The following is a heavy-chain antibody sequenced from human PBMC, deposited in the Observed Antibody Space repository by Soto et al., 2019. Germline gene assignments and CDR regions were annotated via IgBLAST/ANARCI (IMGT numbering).Heavy chain of an antibody. J-gene: IGHJ4*02. D-gene: IGHD1-26*01. CDR1: NGSISGFY. V-gene: IGHV4-59*12. CDR2: IHYSGRT. Sequence: SESLSLTYSVSNGSISGFYWTWIRQPPGKILEWIGYIHYSGRTDYNPSLTSRATMSVDTSKNQFSLNLKSITAADTAVYYCVRVGVGIGNHFDSWGRGTLVTVSS. CDR3: VRVGVGIGNHFDS.